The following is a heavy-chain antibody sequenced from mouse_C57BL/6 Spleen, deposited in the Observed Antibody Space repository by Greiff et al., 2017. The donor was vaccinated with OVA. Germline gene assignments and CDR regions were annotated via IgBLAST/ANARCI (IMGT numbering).Heavy chain of an antibody. J-gene: IGHJ2*01. CDR1: GFTFSSYT. V-gene: IGHV5-9*01. CDR3: ARLPFDY. CDR2: ISGGGGNT. Sequence: EVQRVESGGGLVKPGGSLKLSCAASGFTFSSYTMSWVRQTPEQRLEWVATISGGGGNTYYPDSVKGRFTISRDNAKNTLYLQMSSLRSEDTALYYCARLPFDYWGQGTTLTVSS.